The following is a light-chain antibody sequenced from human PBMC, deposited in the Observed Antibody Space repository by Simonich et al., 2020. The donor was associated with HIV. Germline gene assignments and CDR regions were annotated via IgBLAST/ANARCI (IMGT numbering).Light chain of an antibody. Sequence: EIVLTQSPATLSLCPGERATLSCRASQSVSSNLVWYQQKPGQGPRLLISGASTRATGIPARFSGSGSGTEFTLTISSMQSEDFAVYYCQQYNSWPTFGGGTKVEIK. CDR2: GAS. J-gene: IGKJ4*01. CDR3: QQYNSWPT. V-gene: IGKV3-15*01. CDR1: QSVSSN.